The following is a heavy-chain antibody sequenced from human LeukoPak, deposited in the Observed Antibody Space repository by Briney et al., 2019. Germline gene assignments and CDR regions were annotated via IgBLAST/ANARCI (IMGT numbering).Heavy chain of an antibody. CDR1: GGSFSGYY. Sequence: SETLSLTCAVYGGSFSGYYWSWIRQPPGKGLEWIVEINHSGSTNYNPSLKSRVTISVDTSKNQFSPKLSSVTAADTAVYYCARGRKTAYYYYGMDVWGQGTTVTVSS. V-gene: IGHV4-34*01. CDR2: INHSGST. J-gene: IGHJ6*02. CDR3: ARGRKTAYYYYGMDV.